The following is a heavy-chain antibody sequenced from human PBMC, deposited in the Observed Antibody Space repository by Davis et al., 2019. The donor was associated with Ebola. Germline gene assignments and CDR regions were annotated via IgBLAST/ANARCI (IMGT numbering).Heavy chain of an antibody. CDR2: IPYDGSNK. CDR3: ARDSSVDQLLYYYYGMDV. D-gene: IGHD2-2*01. J-gene: IGHJ6*02. CDR1: GFTFSSYA. Sequence: GALRLSCAASGFTFSSYAMHWVRQAPGKGLEWVAVIPYDGSNKYYADSVKGRFTISRDNSKNTLYLQMISLRAEDTAVYYCARDSSVDQLLYYYYGMDVWGQGTTVTVSS. V-gene: IGHV3-30-3*01.